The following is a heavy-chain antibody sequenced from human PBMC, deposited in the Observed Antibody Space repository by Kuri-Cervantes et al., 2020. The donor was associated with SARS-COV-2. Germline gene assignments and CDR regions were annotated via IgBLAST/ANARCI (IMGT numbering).Heavy chain of an antibody. CDR1: GYTFTSYG. V-gene: IGHV1-18*01. CDR3: ARGHSALKRELLPFDY. D-gene: IGHD1-26*01. J-gene: IGHJ4*02. Sequence: ASVKVSCKASGYTFTSYGISWVRQAPGQGLEWMGWISAYNGNTNYVQKLQGRVTMTTDTSTSTAYMELRSLRSDDTAVYYCARGHSALKRELLPFDYWGQGTLVTVSS. CDR2: ISAYNGNT.